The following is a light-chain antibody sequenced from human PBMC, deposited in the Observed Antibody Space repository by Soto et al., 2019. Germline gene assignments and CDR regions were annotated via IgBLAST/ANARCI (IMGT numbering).Light chain of an antibody. V-gene: IGLV2-14*03. Sequence: QSVLTQPASVSGSPGQSITISCTGTSSDVGAYNFVSWHQQHPGKAPKLMIYNVYDRPSGISYRFSGSKSGNTASLTISGLQGEEEAASYCSAYIVSRTYLFGTGTKFTV. J-gene: IGLJ1*01. CDR2: NVY. CDR3: SAYIVSRTYL. CDR1: SSDVGAYNF.